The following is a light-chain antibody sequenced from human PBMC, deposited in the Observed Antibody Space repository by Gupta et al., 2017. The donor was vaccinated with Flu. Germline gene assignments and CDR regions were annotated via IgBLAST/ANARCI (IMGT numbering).Light chain of an antibody. V-gene: IGLV3-10*01. CDR1: ALPKKY. Sequence: SSELPPPPSVSVSPGQTARITCSGDALPKKYAYWYQQKSGQAPVLVIYEDTKRPSGIPARFSGYSAGTMASLTISEAQVEDEADYYCFSKDSSGNHRLFGGGTKLTVL. J-gene: IGLJ3*02. CDR2: EDT. CDR3: FSKDSSGNHRL.